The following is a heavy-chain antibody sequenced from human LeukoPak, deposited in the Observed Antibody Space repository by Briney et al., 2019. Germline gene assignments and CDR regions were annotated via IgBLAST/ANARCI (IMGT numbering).Heavy chain of an antibody. D-gene: IGHD3-10*01. V-gene: IGHV3-30-3*01. J-gene: IGHJ4*02. CDR1: GFTFSSYA. Sequence: GSLRLSCAASGFTFSSYAMHWVRQAPGKGLEWVAVISYDGSNKYYADSVKGRFTISRDNSKNTLYLQMNSLRAEDTAVYYCARGEYYYGSGSKEFDYWGQGTLVTVSS. CDR2: ISYDGSNK. CDR3: ARGEYYYGSGSKEFDY.